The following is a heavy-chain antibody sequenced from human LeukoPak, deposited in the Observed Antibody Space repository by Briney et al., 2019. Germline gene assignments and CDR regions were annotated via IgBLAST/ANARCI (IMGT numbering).Heavy chain of an antibody. CDR3: ARDVTPATL. D-gene: IGHD3-16*01. CDR2: IRSSGST. CDR1: GGSISINY. Sequence: SETLSLXCTVSGGSISINYWSWIRQPPGKGLEWIGYIRSSGSTNYNPSLKSRVTISMDTSKKQFSLQLSSVTAADTAVYYCARDVTPATLWGQGTLVTVSS. J-gene: IGHJ4*02. V-gene: IGHV4-59*01.